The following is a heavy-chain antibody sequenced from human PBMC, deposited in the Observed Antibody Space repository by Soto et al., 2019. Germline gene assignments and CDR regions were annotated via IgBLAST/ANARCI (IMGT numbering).Heavy chain of an antibody. J-gene: IGHJ4*02. CDR3: ARLKGMNTIMYFDS. CDR1: GYDVASYW. Sequence: GEALKISRTVSGYDVASYWICLVRQVPWKGLGRVWIIYPSDSDNRYSPSFQGQVSISPDTSISTAYLQWSTLKASDTAMYFCARLKGMNTIMYFDSWGLGTLSPSP. D-gene: IGHD3-16*01. CDR2: IYPSDSDN. V-gene: IGHV5-51*01.